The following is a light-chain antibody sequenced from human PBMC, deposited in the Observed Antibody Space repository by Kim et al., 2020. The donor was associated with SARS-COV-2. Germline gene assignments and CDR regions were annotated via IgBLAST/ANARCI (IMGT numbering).Light chain of an antibody. V-gene: IGLV1-44*01. CDR1: SSNIGRNT. J-gene: IGLJ3*02. CDR2: SDN. Sequence: QSVLTQPPSASGTLGQRVTISCSGSSSNIGRNTVNWYQQLPGTAPKLLIFSDNQRPAGVPDRFSGSKSGTSASLAISGLQSEDETDYHCAAWDDSLNGPVFGGGTQLTVL. CDR3: AAWDDSLNGPV.